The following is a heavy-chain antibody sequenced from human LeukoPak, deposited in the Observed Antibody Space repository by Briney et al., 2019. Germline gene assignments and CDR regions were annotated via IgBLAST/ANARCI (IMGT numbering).Heavy chain of an antibody. CDR1: GYTFTGYY. CDR2: INPNSGGT. CDR3: ARATEGPSWFGESWNWFDP. J-gene: IGHJ5*02. D-gene: IGHD3-10*01. Sequence: ASVTVSCKASGYTFTGYYMHWVRQAPGQGLEWMGWINPNSGGTNYAQKFQGRVTMTRDTSISTAYMELSRLRSDDTAVYYCARATEGPSWFGESWNWFDPWGQGTLVTVSS. V-gene: IGHV1-2*02.